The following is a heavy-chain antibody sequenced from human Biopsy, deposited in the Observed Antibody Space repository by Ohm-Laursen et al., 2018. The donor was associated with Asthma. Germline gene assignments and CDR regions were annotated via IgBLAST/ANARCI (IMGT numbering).Heavy chain of an antibody. D-gene: IGHD3-9*01. J-gene: IGHJ4*02. Sequence: SLRLSCTASGFTFSSYAMSWVRQAPGKGLEWVSAISGSGGRKYYADSVKGRFTISRDNSKNTLYLQMNSLRAEDTAVYYCAKDRDYDILTGPPGFDYWGQGTLVTVSS. V-gene: IGHV3-23*01. CDR3: AKDRDYDILTGPPGFDY. CDR2: ISGSGGRK. CDR1: GFTFSSYA.